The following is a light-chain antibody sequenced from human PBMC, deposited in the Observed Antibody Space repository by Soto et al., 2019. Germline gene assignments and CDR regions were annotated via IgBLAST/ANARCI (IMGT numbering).Light chain of an antibody. CDR2: DAS. V-gene: IGKV3-11*01. Sequence: EIVLTQSPATLSLSPGERATLSCRASQSVSSYLAWYQQKPGQAPRLLIYDASNRATGIPARFSGSGSGTDFTLTISSLETEDFAVYDCQERSNWPLTFGGGTKVEIK. CDR3: QERSNWPLT. CDR1: QSVSSY. J-gene: IGKJ4*01.